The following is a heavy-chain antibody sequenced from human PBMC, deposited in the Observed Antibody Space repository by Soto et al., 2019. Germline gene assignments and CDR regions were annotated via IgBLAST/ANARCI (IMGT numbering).Heavy chain of an antibody. J-gene: IGHJ4*02. D-gene: IGHD1-26*01. CDR3: ARGSGSLYYFHY. CDR1: GFNVSTNY. Sequence: GGSLRLACAASGFNVSTNYMTWVRQAPGKGLEWVSVIYSGGTTYYADSVKGRFIISRDNFKNTLYLQMNNLRAEDTALYYCARGSGSLYYFHYWGQGTLVTVSS. CDR2: IYSGGTT. V-gene: IGHV3-53*01.